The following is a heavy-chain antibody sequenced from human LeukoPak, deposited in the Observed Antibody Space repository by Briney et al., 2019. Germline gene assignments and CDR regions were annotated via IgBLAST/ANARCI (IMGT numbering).Heavy chain of an antibody. V-gene: IGHV3-74*01. J-gene: IGHJ4*02. CDR2: ISSDGSTT. D-gene: IGHD3-3*01. CDR3: ASGPSIFEIDY. CDR1: GFTFSNYW. Sequence: GGSVRLLCAASGFTFSNYWMHWVRHAPGKGLVWVSRISSDGSTTNNAASVEGRFTISRDSAQNTLYLQMHRLKAEDTAVYYCASGPSIFEIDYWGQGTLVTVSS.